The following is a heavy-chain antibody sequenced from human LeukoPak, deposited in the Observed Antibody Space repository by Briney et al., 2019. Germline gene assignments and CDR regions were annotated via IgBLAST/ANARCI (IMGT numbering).Heavy chain of an antibody. D-gene: IGHD4-11*01. CDR2: INPNSGGT. J-gene: IGHJ4*02. CDR1: GYTFNGYY. V-gene: IGHV1-2*02. Sequence: ASVKVSCKASGYTFNGYYLHWVRQAPGQGLEWMGWINPNSGGTNYAQKFQGRVTMTRDTSIGTAYMELSRLRSDDTAVYYCARWMTTVITPDYWGQGTLVTVPS. CDR3: ARWMTTVITPDY.